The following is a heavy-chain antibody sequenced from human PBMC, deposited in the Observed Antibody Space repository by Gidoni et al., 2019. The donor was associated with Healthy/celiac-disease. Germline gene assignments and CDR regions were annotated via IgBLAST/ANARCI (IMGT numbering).Heavy chain of an antibody. CDR2: ISRGCST. J-gene: IGHJ6*02. CDR1: GFTVSSNY. Sequence: EVQLVESGGGLIQPGGSLRLSCAASGFTVSSNYMSWVRRAPGKGLEWVSVISRGCSTYYADSLKGRCTISRDNSKNTLYLQMTSRRAEDTAVYYCARGRGGGSYYYYYGMDVWGQGTTVTVSS. CDR3: ARGRGGGSYYYYYGMDV. D-gene: IGHD3-16*01. V-gene: IGHV3-53*01.